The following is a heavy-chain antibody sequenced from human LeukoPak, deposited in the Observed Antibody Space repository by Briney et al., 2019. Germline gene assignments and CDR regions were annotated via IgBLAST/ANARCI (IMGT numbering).Heavy chain of an antibody. CDR2: IYYSGST. Sequence: SETLSLTCTVSGGSISSSSYYWGWIRQPPGKGLEWIGSIYYSGSTYYSPSLKSRVTISVDTSKNQFSLKLSSVTAADTAVYYCARLYTPISGMDVWGQGTTVTVSS. V-gene: IGHV4-39*01. J-gene: IGHJ6*02. CDR3: ARLYTPISGMDV. CDR1: GGSISSSSYY. D-gene: IGHD2-2*02.